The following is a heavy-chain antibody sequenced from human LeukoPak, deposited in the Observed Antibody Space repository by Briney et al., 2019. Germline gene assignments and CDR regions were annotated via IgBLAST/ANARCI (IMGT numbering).Heavy chain of an antibody. J-gene: IGHJ6*04. V-gene: IGHV3-23*01. CDR2: ISGSADGT. Sequence: GGSLRLSCAASGFTFRTYTMNWIRQAPGEGLQWVSAISGSADGTYYSDSVKGRFTISRDNSNNTLYLQMHSLRVEDTAIYYCSRDPSSLSMDVWGKGTTVTVSS. CDR1: GFTFRTYT. CDR3: SRDPSSLSMDV.